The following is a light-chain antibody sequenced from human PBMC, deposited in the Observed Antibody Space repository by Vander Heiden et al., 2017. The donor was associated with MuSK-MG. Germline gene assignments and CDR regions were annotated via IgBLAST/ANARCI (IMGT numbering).Light chain of an antibody. CDR1: QSVSRY. V-gene: IGKV3-11*01. CDR2: DAS. CDR3: QQRSNWPLT. J-gene: IGKJ4*01. Sequence: EIVLTQSPATVSLSPGETATLSCRASQSVSRYLAWYQQKSGQPPRLLIYDASNRATGISARFSGSGSGTDFTLTISSLEPEDFAVYYCQQRSNWPLTFGGGTKVEIK.